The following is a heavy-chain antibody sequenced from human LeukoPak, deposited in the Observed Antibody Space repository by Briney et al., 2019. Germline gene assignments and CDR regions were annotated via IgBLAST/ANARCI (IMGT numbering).Heavy chain of an antibody. CDR1: GGSISSYY. Sequence: PSETLSLPCTVSGGSISSYYWSWIRQPPGKGLEWIGYIYYSGSTNYNPSLKSRVTISVDTSKNQFSLKLSSVTAADTAVYYCARDIYYDSSGYYYGAFDIWGQGTMVTVSS. CDR2: IYYSGST. V-gene: IGHV4-59*01. D-gene: IGHD3-22*01. J-gene: IGHJ3*02. CDR3: ARDIYYDSSGYYYGAFDI.